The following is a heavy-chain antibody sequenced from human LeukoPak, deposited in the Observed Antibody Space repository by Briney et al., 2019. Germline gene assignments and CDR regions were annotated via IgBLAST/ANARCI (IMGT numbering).Heavy chain of an antibody. CDR2: IYYNGNT. Sequence: SETLSLTCTVSGGSMSSYYWSWIRQPPGKGLEWIGYIYYNGNTIYNPPLKSRVSISVDTSKNQFSLKLSSVTAADTAVYYCARFYSYAYFDYWGQGTLVTVSS. D-gene: IGHD5-18*01. CDR1: GGSMSSYY. J-gene: IGHJ4*02. CDR3: ARFYSYAYFDY. V-gene: IGHV4-59*01.